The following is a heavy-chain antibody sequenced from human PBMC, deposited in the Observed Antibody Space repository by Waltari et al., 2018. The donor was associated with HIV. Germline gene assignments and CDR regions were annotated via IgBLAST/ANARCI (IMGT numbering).Heavy chain of an antibody. V-gene: IGHV4-59*01. CDR2: VYYSGST. J-gene: IGHJ5*02. CDR3: ARQRQQPSVAWFDP. CDR1: GGPITTYS. Sequence: QVQLRESGPGLVKPSETLSLTCTVSGGPITTYSWRWIRQPPGKGLEWIGYVYYSGSTKYNPSLKSRVTISVDRSKNQFSLKVNSVTAADTAVYYCARQRQQPSVAWFDPWGQGTLVTVSS. D-gene: IGHD6-13*01.